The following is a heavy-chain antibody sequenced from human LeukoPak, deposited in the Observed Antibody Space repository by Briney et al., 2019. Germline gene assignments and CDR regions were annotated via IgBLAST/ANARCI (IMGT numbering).Heavy chain of an antibody. CDR1: GGTFSSYA. J-gene: IGHJ4*02. Sequence: SVKVSCKASGGTFSSYAISWVRQAPGQGLEWMGRIIPILGIANYAQKFQGRVTMTRNTSISTAYMELSSLRSEDTAVYCCARSPGSYPGYWGQGTLVTVSS. V-gene: IGHV1-69*04. CDR2: IIPILGIA. D-gene: IGHD1-26*01. CDR3: ARSPGSYPGY.